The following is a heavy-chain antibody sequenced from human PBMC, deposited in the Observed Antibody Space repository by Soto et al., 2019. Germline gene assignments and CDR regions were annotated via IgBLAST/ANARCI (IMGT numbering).Heavy chain of an antibody. Sequence: QVQLVQSGAEVKKPGSSVKVSCKASGGTFSSYTISWVRQAPGQGLEWMGRIIPILSIANYAQKFQGRLTITADKSTSTAYMELSSLRSEDTAVYYCARAHRDSSSWYYFDYWGQGTLVTVSS. CDR3: ARAHRDSSSWYYFDY. D-gene: IGHD6-13*01. CDR1: GGTFSSYT. V-gene: IGHV1-69*02. CDR2: IIPILSIA. J-gene: IGHJ4*02.